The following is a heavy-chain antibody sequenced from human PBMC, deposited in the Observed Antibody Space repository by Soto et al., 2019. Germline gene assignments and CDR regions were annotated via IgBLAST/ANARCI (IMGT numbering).Heavy chain of an antibody. D-gene: IGHD3-22*01. J-gene: IGHJ4*02. CDR3: ARVGDDSSGHGGGGIFDC. CDR1: GGSISSGDYY. CDR2: IYYSGST. V-gene: IGHV4-30-4*01. Sequence: LSLTCTVSGGSISSGDYYWSWIRQPPGKGLEWIGYIYYSGSTYYNPSLKSRVTISVDTSKNQFSLKLSSVTAADTAVYYCARVGDDSSGHGGGGIFDCWGQGTLVTVSS.